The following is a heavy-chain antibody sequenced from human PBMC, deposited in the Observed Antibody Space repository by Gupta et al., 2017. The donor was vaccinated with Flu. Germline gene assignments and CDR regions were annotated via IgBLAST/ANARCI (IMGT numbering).Heavy chain of an antibody. CDR3: ATDTSGYDY. CDR2: IYSGGSS. Sequence: ASGFTVSSNYMSGVRQAPGKGMEWVSVIYSGGSSVYADSVKGRFNISRDNSKNTLYLQLNSLRVEDTAVYDGATDTSGYDYWGQGTQVTVSS. J-gene: IGHJ4*02. D-gene: IGHD5-12*01. V-gene: IGHV3-53*01. CDR1: GFTVSSNY.